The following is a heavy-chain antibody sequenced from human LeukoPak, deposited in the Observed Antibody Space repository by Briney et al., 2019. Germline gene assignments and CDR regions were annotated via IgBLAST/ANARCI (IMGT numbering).Heavy chain of an antibody. CDR3: ARDIAVAGTVDY. CDR1: GFTFSSYW. V-gene: IGHV3-74*01. D-gene: IGHD6-19*01. CDR2: INSDGSST. J-gene: IGHJ4*02. Sequence: GGSLRLSCAASGFTFSSYWMHWVRQAPGKGLVWVSRINSDGSSTSYADSVKGRFTISRDNAKNTLYLQMNSLRAEDTAAYYCARDIAVAGTVDYWGQGTLVTVSS.